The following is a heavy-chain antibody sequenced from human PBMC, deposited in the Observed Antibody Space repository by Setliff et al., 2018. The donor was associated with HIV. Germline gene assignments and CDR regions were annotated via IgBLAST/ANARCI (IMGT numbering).Heavy chain of an antibody. D-gene: IGHD4-4*01. CDR1: ESTFSNYW. V-gene: IGHV3-7*03. Sequence: GGSLRLSCTASESTFSNYWMSWVRQAPEKGLEWVANIKQDGSERCYLGSVKGRFTISRDNAKNSLYLQMTDLRVEDTAVYYCVPESNTFVYWGPGTLVTVSS. CDR2: IKQDGSER. J-gene: IGHJ4*02. CDR3: VPESNTFVY.